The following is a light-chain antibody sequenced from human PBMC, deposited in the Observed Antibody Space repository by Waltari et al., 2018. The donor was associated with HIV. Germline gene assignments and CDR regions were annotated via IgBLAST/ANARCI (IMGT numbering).Light chain of an antibody. V-gene: IGLV2-14*03. Sequence: QSALTQPAAVSGSPGQSITISCPPTSGNFGGFNYVSWYQQYPGKAPVLVIYDVNKRPSGVSIRFSGSKSGNTASLTISGLQTEDESVYYCCSYSDTSGSVEFGGGTRLTVL. CDR2: DVN. CDR1: SGNFGGFNY. CDR3: CSYSDTSGSVE. J-gene: IGLJ2*01.